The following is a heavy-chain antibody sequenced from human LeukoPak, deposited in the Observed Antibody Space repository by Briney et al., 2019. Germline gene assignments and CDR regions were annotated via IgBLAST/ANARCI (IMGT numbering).Heavy chain of an antibody. V-gene: IGHV3-21*01. J-gene: IGHJ5*02. CDR1: GFTFTSYS. CDR2: ISGSSSNI. Sequence: PGGSLRLSCAASGFTFTSYSINWVRQAPGKGLEWVSCISGSSSNIYFADSVKGRFTISRDNVKNSVYLQMNSLRAEDTAVYYCARGKGWFDPWGQGTLVIVSS. CDR3: ARGKGWFDP.